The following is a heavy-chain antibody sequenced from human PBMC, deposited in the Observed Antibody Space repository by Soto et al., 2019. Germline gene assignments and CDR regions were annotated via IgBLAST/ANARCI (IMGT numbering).Heavy chain of an antibody. CDR1: GGTFNNNG. CDR3: AIDWIHFGRRGYSGWGLFDP. J-gene: IGHJ5*02. V-gene: IGHV1-69*01. D-gene: IGHD3-10*01. CDR2: LIPIFGTA. Sequence: QVQLVQSGAEVKKPGSSVKVSCKASGGTFNNNGVTWVRQAPGQGLEWMGGLIPIFGTASYARTFQGRVRIFGDESTSTAYMEMTSLRFEDTAVYYCAIDWIHFGRRGYSGWGLFDPWGQGTLVTVSS.